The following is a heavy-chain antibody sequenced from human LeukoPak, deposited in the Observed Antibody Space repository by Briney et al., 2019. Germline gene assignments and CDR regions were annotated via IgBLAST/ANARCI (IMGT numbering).Heavy chain of an antibody. CDR1: GYTFSSSS. CDR3: VRLRRNSDTSGFYYYYDF. Sequence: PGGSLRLSCAASGYTFSSSSINWVRQAPGKGLEWVSSISVRSNYIYYADSVRGRFRISRDDARDSLYLQMNSLRAEDTAVYYCVRLRRNSDTSGFYYYYDFWGQGTLVTVSS. V-gene: IGHV3-21*01. D-gene: IGHD3-22*01. CDR2: ISVRSNYI. J-gene: IGHJ4*02.